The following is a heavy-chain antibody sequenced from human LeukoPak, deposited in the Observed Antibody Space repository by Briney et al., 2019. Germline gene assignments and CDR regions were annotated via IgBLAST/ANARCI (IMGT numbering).Heavy chain of an antibody. Sequence: PSETLSLTCAVYGGSFSGYYWSWIRQPPGKGLEWIGEINHSGSTNYNPSLKSRVTISVDASKNQFSLKLSSVTAADTAVYYCARRAHSTAPNYWGQGTLVTVSS. CDR1: GGSFSGYY. CDR3: ARRAHSTAPNY. J-gene: IGHJ4*02. V-gene: IGHV4-34*01. CDR2: INHSGST. D-gene: IGHD5-18*01.